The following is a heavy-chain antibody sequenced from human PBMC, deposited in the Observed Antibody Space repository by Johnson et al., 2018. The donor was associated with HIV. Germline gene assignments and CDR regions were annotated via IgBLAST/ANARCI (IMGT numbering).Heavy chain of an antibody. CDR3: AKGGYNWKFDGFDI. D-gene: IGHD1-20*01. Sequence: QVQLVESGGGVVQPGRSLRLSCAASDLPLSSYGLHWSRQAPGKGLEWVEVPSFDGRIKNNAAPVKARLPIPRDNSKKPLNLQMNSRRAEDTAVYYCAKGGYNWKFDGFDIWGQGTMVTVSS. CDR2: PSFDGRIK. J-gene: IGHJ3*02. V-gene: IGHV3-30*18. CDR1: DLPLSSYG.